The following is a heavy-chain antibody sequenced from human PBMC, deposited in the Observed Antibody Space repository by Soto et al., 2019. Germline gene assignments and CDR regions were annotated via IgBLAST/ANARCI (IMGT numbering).Heavy chain of an antibody. CDR1: GGSVSSGSYY. CDR3: ARGEQWLVMGFDY. CDR2: IYYSGST. J-gene: IGHJ4*02. V-gene: IGHV4-61*01. Sequence: QVQLQESDPGLVKPSETLSLTCTVSGGSVSSGSYYWSWIRQPPGKGLELIGYIYYSGSTNYNPSRKSRVTISVDTPKNQFSLRLSSVTPADTAVYYCARGEQWLVMGFDYWGQGTLVTVSS. D-gene: IGHD6-19*01.